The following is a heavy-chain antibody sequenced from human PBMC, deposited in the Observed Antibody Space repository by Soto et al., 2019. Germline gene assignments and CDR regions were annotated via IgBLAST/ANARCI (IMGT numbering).Heavy chain of an antibody. Sequence: QVQLVESGGGVVQPGRSLRLSCAASGFTFSSYAMHWVRQAPGKGLEWVAVISYDGSNKYYADSVKGRFTISRDNFENTLYLQMNSLRAEDTAVYYCAREEVTKYYFDYWGQGTLVTVSS. CDR2: ISYDGSNK. CDR3: AREEVTKYYFDY. J-gene: IGHJ4*02. D-gene: IGHD4-17*01. V-gene: IGHV3-30-3*01. CDR1: GFTFSSYA.